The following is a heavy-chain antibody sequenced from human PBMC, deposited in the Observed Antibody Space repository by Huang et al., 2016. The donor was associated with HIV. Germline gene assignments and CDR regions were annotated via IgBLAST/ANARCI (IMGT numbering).Heavy chain of an antibody. Sequence: QVQLLQSGAEVKKPGSSVKVSCKASGGPFRSYSIAWVRQAPGQGLEWLGSLMPVLDSPNYAQKLQGRVRVTADESTSTVYMELRELRPDDAAVYFCARGSLEYSVSSSLDYWGQGTHVTVSS. D-gene: IGHD4-4*01. CDR3: ARGSLEYSVSSSLDY. CDR2: LMPVLDSP. J-gene: IGHJ4*02. CDR1: GGPFRSYS. V-gene: IGHV1-69*13.